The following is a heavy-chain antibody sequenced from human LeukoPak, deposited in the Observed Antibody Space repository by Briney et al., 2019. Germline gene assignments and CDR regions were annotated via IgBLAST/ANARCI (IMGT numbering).Heavy chain of an antibody. D-gene: IGHD3-10*01. Sequence: ASVKVSCKASGYTFTGYYMHWVRQAPGQGLEWMGWINPNSGGTNYAQKFQGRVTMTRDTSTSTVYMELSSLRSEDTAVYYCARDEGSILPFDYWGQGTLVTVSS. CDR3: ARDEGSILPFDY. CDR2: INPNSGGT. J-gene: IGHJ4*02. V-gene: IGHV1-2*02. CDR1: GYTFTGYY.